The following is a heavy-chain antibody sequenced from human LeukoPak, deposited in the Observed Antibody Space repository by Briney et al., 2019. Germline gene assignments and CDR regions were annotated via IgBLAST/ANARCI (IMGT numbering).Heavy chain of an antibody. J-gene: IGHJ4*02. CDR2: INPNSGGT. Sequence: ASVKVSCKASGYTFTSYYMHWVRQAPGQGLEWMGWINPNSGGTNYAQKFQGRVTMTRDTSISTAYMELSRLRSDDTAVYYCARDRGTNWNDRPTFDYWGQGTLVTVSS. CDR1: GYTFTSYY. CDR3: ARDRGTNWNDRPTFDY. V-gene: IGHV1-2*02. D-gene: IGHD1-20*01.